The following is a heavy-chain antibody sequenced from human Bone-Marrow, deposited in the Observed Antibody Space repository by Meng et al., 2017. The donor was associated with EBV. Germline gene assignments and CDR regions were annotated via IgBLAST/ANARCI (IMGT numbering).Heavy chain of an antibody. V-gene: IGHV2-5*02. CDR2: IYWDDDK. CDR1: GFSLSTSGVG. CDR3: AHRRDDYTNYWYFDL. D-gene: IGHD4-11*01. Sequence: ITLKDSCLTLVKPTQTLTLACTFSGFSLSTSGVGVGWMRQPPGKALEWLALIYWDDDKRYSPSLKSRLTITKDTSKNQVVLTMTNMDPVDTATYYCAHRRDDYTNYWYFDLWGRGTLVTVSS. J-gene: IGHJ2*01.